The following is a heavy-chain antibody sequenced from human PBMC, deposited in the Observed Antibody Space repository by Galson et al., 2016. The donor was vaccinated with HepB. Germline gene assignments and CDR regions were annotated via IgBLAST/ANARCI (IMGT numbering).Heavy chain of an antibody. CDR1: GFTFSTYW. CDR2: ISYDGRYS. J-gene: IGHJ3*02. V-gene: IGHV3-30*18. Sequence: SLRLSCAASGFTFSTYWMHWVRQAPGKGLEWVALISYDGRYSSNADSVKGRFTISRDNSKKTLYLQMNSLRAEDTAVYYCAKGKGRGTWHTYAFDIWGQGTMVTVSS. D-gene: IGHD5-24*01. CDR3: AKGKGRGTWHTYAFDI.